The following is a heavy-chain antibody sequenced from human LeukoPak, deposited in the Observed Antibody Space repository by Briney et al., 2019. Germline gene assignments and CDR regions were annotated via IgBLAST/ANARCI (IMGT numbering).Heavy chain of an antibody. D-gene: IGHD6-19*01. Sequence: GGSLRLTCAASGFTFSSYSMNWVRQAPGKGLEWVSSISSSSSYIYYADSVKGRFTVSRDNSKNTLYLQMNSLRAEDTAVYYCAKDSAGGWYRGFDYWGQGTLVTVSS. V-gene: IGHV3-21*04. CDR2: ISSSSSYI. CDR1: GFTFSSYS. CDR3: AKDSAGGWYRGFDY. J-gene: IGHJ4*02.